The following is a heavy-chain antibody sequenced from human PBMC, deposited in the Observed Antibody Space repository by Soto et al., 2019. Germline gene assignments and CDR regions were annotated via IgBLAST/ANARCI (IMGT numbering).Heavy chain of an antibody. CDR1: GGTFSSYA. V-gene: IGHV1-69*13. CDR3: ARGNCSSTSCYLSDYYYYYGMDV. Sequence: GASVKVSCKASGGTFSSYAISWVRQAPGQGLEWMGGIIPIFGTANCAQKFQGRVTITADESTSTAYMELSSLRSEDTAVYYCARGNCSSTSCYLSDYYYYYGMDVWGQGTTVTVSS. D-gene: IGHD2-2*01. J-gene: IGHJ6*02. CDR2: IIPIFGTA.